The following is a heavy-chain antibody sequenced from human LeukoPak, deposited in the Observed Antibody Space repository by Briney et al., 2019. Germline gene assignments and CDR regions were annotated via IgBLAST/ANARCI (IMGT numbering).Heavy chain of an antibody. CDR2: IYSGGST. CDR1: GFTFSSYW. J-gene: IGHJ6*02. V-gene: IGHV3-66*01. Sequence: GGSLRLSCAASGFTFSSYWMSWVRQAPGKGLEWVSVIYSGGSTYYADSVKGRFTISRDNSKNTLYLQMNSLRAEDTAVYYCARDDYGDYYYGMDVWGQGTTVTVSS. CDR3: ARDDYGDYYYGMDV. D-gene: IGHD4-17*01.